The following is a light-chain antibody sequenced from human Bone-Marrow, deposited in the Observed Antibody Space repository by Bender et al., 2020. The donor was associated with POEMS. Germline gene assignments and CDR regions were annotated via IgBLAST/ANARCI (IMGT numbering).Light chain of an antibody. CDR3: QSWGSNTAV. V-gene: IGLV3-1*01. Sequence: SYELTQPPSVSVSPGQTATITCSGEKLGEEYACWYQQKPGQSPVVVIYQDTKRPSGIPERFSGSTSGNTASLTNSGTQTMDEADYYCQSWGSNTAVFGGGTKLTVL. CDR2: QDT. CDR1: KLGEEY. J-gene: IGLJ2*01.